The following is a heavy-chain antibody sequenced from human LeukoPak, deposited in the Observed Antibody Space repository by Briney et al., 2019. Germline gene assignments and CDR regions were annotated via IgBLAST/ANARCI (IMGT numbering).Heavy chain of an antibody. CDR3: AREHMAYYYYYGMDV. D-gene: IGHD5-24*01. CDR2: ISYDGSNK. V-gene: IGHV3-30-3*01. Sequence: PGGSLRLPCAASGFTFSSYAMHWVRQAPGKGLEWVAVISYDGSNKYSADSVKGRFTISRDNSKNTLYLQMNSLRGEDTAVYYCAREHMAYYYYYGMDVWGQGTTVTVSS. CDR1: GFTFSSYA. J-gene: IGHJ6*02.